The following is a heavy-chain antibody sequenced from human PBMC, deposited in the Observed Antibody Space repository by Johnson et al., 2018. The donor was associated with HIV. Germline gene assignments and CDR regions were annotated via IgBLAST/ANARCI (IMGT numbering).Heavy chain of an antibody. V-gene: IGHV3-30*01. D-gene: IGHD6-13*01. CDR1: GFTFSSYA. J-gene: IGHJ3*02. CDR2: ISYDGSNK. Sequence: VQLVESGGGVVQPGRSLRLSCAASGFTFSSYAMHWVRQAPGKGLEWVAVISYDGSNKYYADSVKGRFTISRDNSKNTLYLQMNSLRAEDTAVYYCARDCIRGPYSSSWYVGGLDAFDIWGQGTMVTVSS. CDR3: ARDCIRGPYSSSWYVGGLDAFDI.